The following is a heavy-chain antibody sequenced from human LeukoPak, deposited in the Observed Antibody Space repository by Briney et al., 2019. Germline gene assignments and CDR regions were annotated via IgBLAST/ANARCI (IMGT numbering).Heavy chain of an antibody. V-gene: IGHV3-66*01. D-gene: IGHD1-26*01. Sequence: PGGSLRLSCAASGFTVSSNYMSWVRQAPGKGLEWVSVIYSGGSTYYADSVKGRFTISRDNSKSTLYLLMNSLTAEDTAVYYCARGGYSGTYFFDYWGQGTPVTVSS. CDR3: ARGGYSGTYFFDY. CDR1: GFTVSSNY. CDR2: IYSGGST. J-gene: IGHJ4*02.